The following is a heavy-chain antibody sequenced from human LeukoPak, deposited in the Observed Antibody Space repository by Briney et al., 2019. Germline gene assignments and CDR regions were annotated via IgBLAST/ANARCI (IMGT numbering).Heavy chain of an antibody. D-gene: IGHD3-10*01. CDR1: GFTLSNYG. CDR3: ARGPYYGSGTLDY. CDR2: IWYDGTNK. Sequence: GGSLRLSCAVSGFTLSNYGMHWVRRAPGRGLEWVAVIWYDGTNKYYADYVRGRLTISRDSSKNTLYLQMNSLRAEDTAVYYCARGPYYGSGTLDYWGQGTLVVVSS. J-gene: IGHJ4*02. V-gene: IGHV3-33*01.